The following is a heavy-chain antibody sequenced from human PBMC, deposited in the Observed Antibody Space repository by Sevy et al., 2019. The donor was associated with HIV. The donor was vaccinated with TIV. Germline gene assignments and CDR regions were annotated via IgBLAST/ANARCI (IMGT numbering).Heavy chain of an antibody. CDR3: ARDGSVPLIDY. V-gene: IGHV3-48*02. D-gene: IGHD6-25*01. CDR2: ISSTSSSE. J-gene: IGHJ4*02. Sequence: GGSLRLSCVVSGFKFSDYTMNWVRQAPGKGLEWVSFISSTSSSEYYADSVRGRFTISRDNAKNSLYLQMNSLKHEDTAIYYCARDGSVPLIDYWGQGTLVTVSS. CDR1: GFKFSDYT.